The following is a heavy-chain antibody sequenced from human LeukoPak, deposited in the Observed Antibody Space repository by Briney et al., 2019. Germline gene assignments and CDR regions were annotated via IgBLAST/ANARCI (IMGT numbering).Heavy chain of an antibody. CDR2: ISWNSGSI. V-gene: IGHV3-9*01. Sequence: PGGPLRLSCAASGFTFDDYAMHWVRQAPGKGLEGVSGISWNSGSIGYADSVKGRFTISRDNAKNSLYLQMNSLRAEDTALYYCAKGKSSSSMWWGFDYWGQGTLVTVSS. J-gene: IGHJ4*02. D-gene: IGHD6-6*01. CDR1: GFTFDDYA. CDR3: AKGKSSSSMWWGFDY.